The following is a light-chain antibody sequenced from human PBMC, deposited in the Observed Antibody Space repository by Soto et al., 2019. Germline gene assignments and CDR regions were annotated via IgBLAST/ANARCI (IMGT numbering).Light chain of an antibody. V-gene: IGLV2-14*01. CDR2: EVS. CDR1: SRDVGGYNY. Sequence: QSVLTQPASVSGSPGQSITISCTGTSRDVGGYNYVSWYQQHPGKAPKLMIYEVSNRPSGVSNRFSGSKSGNTASLTISGLQAEDEADYYCSSYTSSSTLVFGGETKLTVL. CDR3: SSYTSSSTLV. J-gene: IGLJ2*01.